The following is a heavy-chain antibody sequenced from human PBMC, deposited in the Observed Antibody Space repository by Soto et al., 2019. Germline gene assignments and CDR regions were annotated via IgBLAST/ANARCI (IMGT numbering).Heavy chain of an antibody. Sequence: QVQLVQSGPEVKNPGASVRVSCVASGYAFTSYGVNWVRQAPGQGLEWMGWIAPHSGRTTYLPKFQGRVTMTADVSTNTAYIELRSLKSDDTGIYFCARAATGSYYSAYWGQGTVVTVSS. V-gene: IGHV1-18*04. CDR3: ARAATGSYYSAY. D-gene: IGHD3-10*01. J-gene: IGHJ4*02. CDR2: IAPHSGRT. CDR1: GYAFTSYG.